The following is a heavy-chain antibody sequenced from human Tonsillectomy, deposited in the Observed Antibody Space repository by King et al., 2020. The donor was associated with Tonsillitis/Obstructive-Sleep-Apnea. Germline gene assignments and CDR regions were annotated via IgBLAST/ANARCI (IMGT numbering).Heavy chain of an antibody. CDR3: TTAPYGDYDH. Sequence: VQLVESGGGLVTLGGSLRLSCAASGFTFSNAWMSWVRQAPGKGLEGVGRIKSKTAGGTTDYAAPVKDRFTISRDDSKNTLYLQMNSLKTEDTAVYYCTTAPYGDYDHWGQGTLVTVSS. D-gene: IGHD4-17*01. CDR1: GFTFSNAW. CDR2: IKSKTAGGTT. J-gene: IGHJ4*02. V-gene: IGHV3-15*01.